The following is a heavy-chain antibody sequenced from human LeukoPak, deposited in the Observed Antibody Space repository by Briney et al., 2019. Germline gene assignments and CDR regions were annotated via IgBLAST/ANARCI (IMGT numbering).Heavy chain of an antibody. CDR3: ARSQSGSYSNLDY. V-gene: IGHV3-48*01. CDR1: GFTFCIYS. J-gene: IGHJ4*02. D-gene: IGHD1-26*01. Sequence: GGSLRLSCAASGFTFCIYSINWVRQAPGKGLEWVSFVSSGSSTIYYADSVKGRFTISRDNAKNSLYLQMNSLRAEDTAVYYCARSQSGSYSNLDYWGQGTLVTVSS. CDR2: VSSGSSTI.